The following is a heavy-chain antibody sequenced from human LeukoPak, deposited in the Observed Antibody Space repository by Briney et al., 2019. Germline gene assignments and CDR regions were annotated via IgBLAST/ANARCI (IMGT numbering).Heavy chain of an antibody. CDR3: ARGPKHYDSSGYYYPPHFDY. CDR2: IYPGDSDT. J-gene: IGHJ4*02. V-gene: IGHV5-51*01. Sequence: GESLKISCKGSGYSFTSYWIGWVRQMPGKGLEWMGIIYPGDSDTRYSPSFQGQVTISADKSISTAYLQWSSLKASDTAMYYCARGPKHYDSSGYYYPPHFDYWGQGTLVTVSS. CDR1: GYSFTSYW. D-gene: IGHD3-22*01.